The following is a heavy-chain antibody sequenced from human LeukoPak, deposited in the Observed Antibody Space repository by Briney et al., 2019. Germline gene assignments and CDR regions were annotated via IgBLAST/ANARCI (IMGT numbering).Heavy chain of an antibody. V-gene: IGHV3-9*03. CDR3: AKDQGATCFYYMDV. CDR2: ISWNSGVI. CDR1: GFSFDDHA. Sequence: SGGSLRLSCTASGFSFDDHAMHWVRQAPGKGLEWLSGISWNSGVIRYADSVKGRFTISRDNAKNSLYLQMNSLRAEDMALYYCAKDQGATCFYYMDVWGKGTTVAVSS. J-gene: IGHJ6*03. D-gene: IGHD2-15*01.